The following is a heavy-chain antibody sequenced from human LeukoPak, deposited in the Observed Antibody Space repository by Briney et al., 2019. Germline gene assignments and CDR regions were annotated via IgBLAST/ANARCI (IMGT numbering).Heavy chain of an antibody. CDR2: ISYDGSNK. CDR3: ARDRRLFAFDI. D-gene: IGHD3-22*01. CDR1: GFTFSSYA. V-gene: IGHV3-30-3*01. J-gene: IGHJ3*02. Sequence: GRSLRLSCAASGFTFSSYAMHWVRQAPGKGLEWVAVISYDGSNKYYADSVEGRFTISRDNSKNTLHLQMNSLRAEDTAVYYCARDRRLFAFDIWGQGTMVTVSS.